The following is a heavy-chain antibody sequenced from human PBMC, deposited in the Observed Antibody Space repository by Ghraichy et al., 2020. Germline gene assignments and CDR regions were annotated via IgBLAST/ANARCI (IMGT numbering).Heavy chain of an antibody. CDR1: GFTFSTYW. V-gene: IGHV3-7*03. J-gene: IGHJ4*02. CDR3: AREARVAWNYHFDF. D-gene: IGHD1-7*01. CDR2: INQDASKT. Sequence: LSLTCAASGFTFSTYWMSWVRQAPGKGLEWVASINQDASKTYFVDSLKGRFTISRDNAKNSLYLQMNNLRAEDTAVYYCAREARVAWNYHFDFWGQGTLITVSS.